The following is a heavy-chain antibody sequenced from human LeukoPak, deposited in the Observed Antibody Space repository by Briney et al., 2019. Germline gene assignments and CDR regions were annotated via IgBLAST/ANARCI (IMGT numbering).Heavy chain of an antibody. V-gene: IGHV4-59*01. J-gene: IGHJ6*02. Sequence: SETLSLTCTVSGGSIRCYYWSWIRQPPGKELEGMGYIYYTGSTNYNPSLKSRVTISVDTSKNQFSLRLTSVTAADTAVYYCAKMAGYSSFYYYYGMDVWGQGTTVTVSS. CDR1: GGSIRCYY. CDR3: AKMAGYSSFYYYYGMDV. D-gene: IGHD6-13*01. CDR2: IYYTGST.